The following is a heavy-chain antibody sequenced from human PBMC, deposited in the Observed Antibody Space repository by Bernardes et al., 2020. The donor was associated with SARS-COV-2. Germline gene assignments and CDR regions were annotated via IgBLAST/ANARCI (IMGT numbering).Heavy chain of an antibody. V-gene: IGHV3-74*03. J-gene: IGHJ5*02. CDR3: ARATETNCANRICDGRWFDP. D-gene: IGHD2-8*01. Sequence: GGSLRLSCVVSGFSFSAYWMHWVRQAPGKGLVWVSRLNEHGTITTYADSVKGRFTISRDNFRNTLFLQMNVVRGEDTATYYCARATETNCANRICDGRWFDPWGQGTLVTVSP. CDR1: GFSFSAYW. CDR2: LNEHGTIT.